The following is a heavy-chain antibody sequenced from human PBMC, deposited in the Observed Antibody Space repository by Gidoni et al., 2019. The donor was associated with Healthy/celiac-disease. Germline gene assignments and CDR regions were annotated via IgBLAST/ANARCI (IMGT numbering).Heavy chain of an antibody. CDR2: IKEDGSEK. V-gene: IGHV3-7*04. CDR1: GLMFGRYW. CDR3: ARATVRGDYFYYMDV. Sequence: DVQPVETGGGLVQPGGTLRLSCAAPGLMFGRYWMSWVRQAPGKGLEWVANIKEDGSEKYYVDSVKGRFTISRDNAKNSLYLQMNSLRAEDTAVYYCARATVRGDYFYYMDVWGKGTTVTVSS. J-gene: IGHJ6*03. D-gene: IGHD4-4*01.